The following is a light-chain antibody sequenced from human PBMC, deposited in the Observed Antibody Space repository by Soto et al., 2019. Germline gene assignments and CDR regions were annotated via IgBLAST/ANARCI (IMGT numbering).Light chain of an antibody. Sequence: EIVLTQSPGXLXLSPGEXATXXXRASXSVXXNYLAWYHQKPGQAPRLLIYGASSRATGTPDRFSGSGSGTDFTLTISRLEPEDFAVYYCQQYGSSRQNTFGQGTKLEIK. J-gene: IGKJ2*01. CDR1: XSVXXNY. V-gene: IGKV3-20*01. CDR2: GAS. CDR3: QQYGSSRQNT.